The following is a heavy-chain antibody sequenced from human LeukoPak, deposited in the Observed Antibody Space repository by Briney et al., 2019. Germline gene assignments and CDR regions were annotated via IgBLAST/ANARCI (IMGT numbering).Heavy chain of an antibody. J-gene: IGHJ3*02. Sequence: SGTLSLTCAVSGGSISSSNWWRLVRQPPGKGLEWIGEIYHSGGTNYNPSLKSRVTISVDKSKSQFSLKLSSVTAADTAVYYCARDRTLVAFDIWGQGTMVTVSS. D-gene: IGHD2-8*02. CDR2: IYHSGGT. CDR3: ARDRTLVAFDI. CDR1: GGSISSSNW. V-gene: IGHV4-4*02.